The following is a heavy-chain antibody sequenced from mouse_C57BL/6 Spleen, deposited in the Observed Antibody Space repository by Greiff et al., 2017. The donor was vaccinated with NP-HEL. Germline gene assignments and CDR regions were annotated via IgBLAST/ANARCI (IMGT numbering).Heavy chain of an antibody. Sequence: EVQLQQSGTVLARPGASVKMSCKTSGYTFTSYWMHWVKQRPGQGLEWIGAIYPGNSDTSYNQKFKGQAKLTAVTSASTAYMELSSLTNEDSAVYYCTRDDWSYYFDYWGQGTTLTVSS. CDR3: TRDDWSYYFDY. V-gene: IGHV1-5*01. D-gene: IGHD2-13*01. J-gene: IGHJ2*01. CDR1: GYTFTSYW. CDR2: IYPGNSDT.